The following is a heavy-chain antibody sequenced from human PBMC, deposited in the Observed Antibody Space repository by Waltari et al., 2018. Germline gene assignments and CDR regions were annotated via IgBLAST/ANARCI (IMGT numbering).Heavy chain of an antibody. V-gene: IGHV4-38-2*01. J-gene: IGHJ4*02. D-gene: IGHD3-22*01. CDR1: GYAVSRGFH. CDR3: AVGPRDGSSGSMDY. CDR2: IYHSGST. Sequence: VQLQESGPGLVQPSDTLSLPCPVPGYAVSRGFHWGWIPQPPGKGLAWIGSIYHSGSTYYNPSLKSRVTISVDTSKNQFSLKLSSVTAADTAVYYCAVGPRDGSSGSMDYWGQGTLVTVSS.